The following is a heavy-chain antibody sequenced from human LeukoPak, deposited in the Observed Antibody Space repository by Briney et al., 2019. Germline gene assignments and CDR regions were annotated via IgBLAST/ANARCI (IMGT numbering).Heavy chain of an antibody. J-gene: IGHJ3*02. CDR2: MWYDGRNK. D-gene: IGHD3-16*01. Sequence: GGSLRLSCAASGFTLSSFGMVWVRQTPGKGLEWVTLMWYDGRNKYYADSVKGRFTISRDNSKNTVYLQMNSLRGEDTAVYYCARVGDMEAFDIWGQGTRVTVSS. CDR1: GFTLSSFG. CDR3: ARVGDMEAFDI. V-gene: IGHV3-33*01.